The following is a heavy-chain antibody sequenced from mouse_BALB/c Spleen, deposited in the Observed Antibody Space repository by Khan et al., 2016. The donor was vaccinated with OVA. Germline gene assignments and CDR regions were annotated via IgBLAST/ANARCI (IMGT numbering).Heavy chain of an antibody. V-gene: IGHV5-6*01. Sequence: EVQLVESGGDFVRPGGSLKLSCAASGFTFSTYGMPWVRQTPDKRLEWVATINTGGAYTYYPDTVKGRFTISRDNGKNTLYLQLSSLKSEDTAIYYCARLAYYYNSEGFAYWGRGTLVTVSA. J-gene: IGHJ3*01. CDR2: INTGGAYT. D-gene: IGHD1-1*01. CDR1: GFTFSTYG. CDR3: ARLAYYYNSEGFAY.